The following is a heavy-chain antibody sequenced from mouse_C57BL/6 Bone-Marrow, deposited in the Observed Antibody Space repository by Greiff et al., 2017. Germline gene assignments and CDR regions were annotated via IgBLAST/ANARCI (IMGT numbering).Heavy chain of an antibody. Sequence: QVQLQQSGAELARPGASVKLSCKASGYTFTSSGISWVKQRTGQGLEWIGEIYPRSGNTYYNEKFKGKATLTADKSSSTAYMELRSLTSEDSAVYFCAITAVVPYAMDYWGQGTSVTVSS. J-gene: IGHJ4*01. CDR1: GYTFTSSG. CDR2: IYPRSGNT. D-gene: IGHD1-1*01. CDR3: AITAVVPYAMDY. V-gene: IGHV1-81*01.